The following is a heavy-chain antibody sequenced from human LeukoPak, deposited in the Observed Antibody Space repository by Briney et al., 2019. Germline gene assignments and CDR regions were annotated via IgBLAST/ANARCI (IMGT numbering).Heavy chain of an antibody. V-gene: IGHV3-23*01. J-gene: IGHJ5*02. Sequence: GSLRLSCAASGFRFSSYAMTWVRQAPGKGLDWVSIISGIGDTTYYADSVKGRFTISRDNSKNTLYLQMNSLRAEDSAVYYCAKGRGLIAAVGTDSFDPCGREPWSPSPQ. CDR3: AKGRGLIAAVGTDSFDP. CDR2: ISGIGDTT. D-gene: IGHD6-13*01. CDR1: GFRFSSYA.